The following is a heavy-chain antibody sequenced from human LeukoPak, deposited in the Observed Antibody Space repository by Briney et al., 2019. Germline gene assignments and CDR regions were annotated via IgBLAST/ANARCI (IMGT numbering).Heavy chain of an antibody. CDR3: VRHDYFDSRGYYYKELDI. J-gene: IGHJ3*02. D-gene: IGHD3-22*01. CDR1: GYSFTNYW. CDR2: VYLGDSDT. V-gene: IGHV5-51*01. Sequence: GESLQISCKGSGYSFTNYWIGWVRQMPGKGLEWMGIVYLGDSDTRYSSSFQGQVTISADKSISTAYLQWSSLKASDTAMYYCVRHDYFDSRGYYYKELDIWGQGTMVTVSS.